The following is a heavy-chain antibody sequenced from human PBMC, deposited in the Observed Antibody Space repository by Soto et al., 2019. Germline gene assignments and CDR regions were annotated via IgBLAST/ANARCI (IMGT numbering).Heavy chain of an antibody. D-gene: IGHD3-10*01. Sequence: HVQLVHSGAEVKKPGSSVKVSCMTSGGICRSHSINWVRQAHGQVLEWMGGSIPMSGTTNYAQKLQGRVTIPADEPTSTAYIELSRLRAEDTAVYYCARTINDMVRGHNWYDPWGQGTLVTVSS. V-gene: IGHV1-69*01. CDR1: GGICRSHS. CDR3: ARTINDMVRGHNWYDP. J-gene: IGHJ5*02. CDR2: SIPMSGTT.